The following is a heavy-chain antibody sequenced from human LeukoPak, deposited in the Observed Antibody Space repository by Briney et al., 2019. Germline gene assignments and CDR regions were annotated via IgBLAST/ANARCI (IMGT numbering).Heavy chain of an antibody. J-gene: IGHJ4*02. CDR2: AYYRFKWYY. D-gene: IGHD2-21*02. V-gene: IGHV6-1*01. CDR1: GDSVTSYGAT. CDR3: ARFLGTALDY. Sequence: QTVTLTCDISGDSVTSYGATWNWNTHSPSIDLKGMVRAYYRFKWYYDYAVSVKSRITINPDTSKDQFSLQLNSVTPEDTAVYYCARFLGTALDYWGQGTLVTVSS.